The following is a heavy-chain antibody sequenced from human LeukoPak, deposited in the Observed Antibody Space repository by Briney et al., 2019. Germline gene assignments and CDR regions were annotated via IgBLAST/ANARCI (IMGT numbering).Heavy chain of an antibody. CDR2: IYHSGST. CDR3: AREELGFYYDSSGYWKF. D-gene: IGHD3-22*01. V-gene: IGHV4-30-2*01. CDR1: GGSIISGGYS. J-gene: IGHJ4*02. Sequence: PSETLSLTCAVSGGSIISGGYSWSWIRQPPGKGLEWIGYIYHSGSTNYNPSLKSRVTISVDTSKNQFSLKLSSVTAADTAVYYCAREELGFYYDSSGYWKFWGQGTLVTVSS.